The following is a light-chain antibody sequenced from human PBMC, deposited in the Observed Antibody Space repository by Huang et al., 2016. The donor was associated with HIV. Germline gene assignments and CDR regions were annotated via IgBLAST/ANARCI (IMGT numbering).Light chain of an antibody. V-gene: IGKV1-5*03. J-gene: IGKJ1*01. CDR2: KAS. Sequence: DIQMTQSPSTLSASVGDRVTITFRASQSISSWLAWYQQKPGKAPKVLIYKASSLESGVPSRFSGSGSGTEFTLTISSLQPDDFATYYCQHYNSYPWTFGQGTKVEIK. CDR3: QHYNSYPWT. CDR1: QSISSW.